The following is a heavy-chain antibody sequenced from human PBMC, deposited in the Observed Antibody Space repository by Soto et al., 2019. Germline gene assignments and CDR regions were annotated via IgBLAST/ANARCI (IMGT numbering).Heavy chain of an antibody. Sequence: EVQLVESGGGLVQPGRSLRLSCAASGFTFDDYAMHWVRQAPGKGLEWVSGISWNSGSIGYADSVKGRFTISRDNAKNSLYLQMNSLRAEDTALYYCAKDSGYDYVWGSYGYFQHWGQGTLVTVSS. J-gene: IGHJ1*01. CDR3: AKDSGYDYVWGSYGYFQH. D-gene: IGHD3-16*01. CDR2: ISWNSGSI. CDR1: GFTFDDYA. V-gene: IGHV3-9*01.